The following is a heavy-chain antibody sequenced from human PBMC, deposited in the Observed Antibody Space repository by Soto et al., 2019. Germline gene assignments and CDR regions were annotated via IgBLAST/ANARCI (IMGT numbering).Heavy chain of an antibody. CDR2: ISGSGGST. J-gene: IGHJ3*02. D-gene: IGHD7-27*01. V-gene: IGHV3-23*01. CDR3: AKDRRVTNWGLEGDAFDI. CDR1: GFTFSSYA. Sequence: GGSLRLSCAASGFTFSSYAMSWVRQAPGKGLEWVSAISGSGGSTYYADSVKRRFTISRDHTKNTLYLQMNSLRAEDSAVYYCAKDRRVTNWGLEGDAFDIWGQGTMVTVSS.